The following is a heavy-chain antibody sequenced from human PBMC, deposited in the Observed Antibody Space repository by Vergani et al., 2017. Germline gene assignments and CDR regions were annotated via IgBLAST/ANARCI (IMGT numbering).Heavy chain of an antibody. CDR2: IRYDGGSE. Sequence: QVQLVESGGGVVQPGGSLRLSCAASGFTFSSYGMHWVRQAPGKGLEWVAFIRYDGGSEMYADSVRGRFTISRDNSKNTVSLEMLSLRTEDTAVYYCAKGHSGQIGSPHDYYFDYWGQGTLVTVSS. CDR1: GFTFSSYG. CDR3: AKGHSGQIGSPHDYYFDY. J-gene: IGHJ4*02. D-gene: IGHD1-26*01. V-gene: IGHV3-30*02.